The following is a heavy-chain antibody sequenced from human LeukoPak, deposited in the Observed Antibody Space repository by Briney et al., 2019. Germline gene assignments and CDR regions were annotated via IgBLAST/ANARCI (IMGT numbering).Heavy chain of an antibody. Sequence: PSETLSLTCTVSGGSISSSSYYWGWIRQPPGKGLEWIGSIYYSGSTYYNPSLKSRVTISVDTSKNQFSLKLSSVTAADTAVYYCARDRQYYYGSGSQEQNHNWFDPWGQGTLVTVSS. D-gene: IGHD3-10*01. V-gene: IGHV4-39*07. J-gene: IGHJ5*02. CDR1: GGSISSSSYY. CDR3: ARDRQYYYGSGSQEQNHNWFDP. CDR2: IYYSGST.